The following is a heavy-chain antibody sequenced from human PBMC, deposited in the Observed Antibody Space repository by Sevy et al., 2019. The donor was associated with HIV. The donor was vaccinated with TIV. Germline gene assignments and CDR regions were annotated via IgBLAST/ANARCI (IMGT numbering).Heavy chain of an antibody. Sequence: SETLSLTCTVSGGSISSGDYYWSWIRQPPGKGLEWIGYIYYSGSTYYNPSLKSRVTISVDTSKNQFSLKLSSVTAADTAVYYCARDRRRDGYKRSYYYYGMDVWGQWTTVTVSS. D-gene: IGHD5-12*01. CDR3: ARDRRRDGYKRSYYYYGMDV. CDR1: GGSISSGDYY. V-gene: IGHV4-30-4*01. J-gene: IGHJ6*02. CDR2: IYYSGST.